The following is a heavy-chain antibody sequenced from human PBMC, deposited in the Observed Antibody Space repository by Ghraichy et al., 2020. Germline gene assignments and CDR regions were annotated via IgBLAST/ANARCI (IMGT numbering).Heavy chain of an antibody. CDR1: GFTVSSNY. Sequence: GGSLRLSCAASGFTVSSNYMSWVRQAPGKGLEWVSVIYSGGSTYYADSVKGRFTISRDNSKNTLYLQMNSLRAEDTAVYYCARDRGPRYGWFDPWGQGTLVTVSS. D-gene: IGHD1-14*01. V-gene: IGHV3-66*02. J-gene: IGHJ5*02. CDR3: ARDRGPRYGWFDP. CDR2: IYSGGST.